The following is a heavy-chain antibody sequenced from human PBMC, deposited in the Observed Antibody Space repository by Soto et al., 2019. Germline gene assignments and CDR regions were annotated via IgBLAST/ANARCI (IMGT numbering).Heavy chain of an antibody. D-gene: IGHD3-9*01. CDR1: GVSLSGHY. V-gene: IGHV4-34*01. CDR3: ARGMVTGYTGPCDY. CDR2: INHSGKT. Sequence: QVQLQQWGAGLLKPSDTLSLTCGVYGVSLSGHYWSWIRQPPGKGLEWSGEINHSGKTNYSPYLQSRVTLSGDPSKNQLSFMLTSVTAADTAVYFCARGMVTGYTGPCDYWGQGTLVTVSS. J-gene: IGHJ4*02.